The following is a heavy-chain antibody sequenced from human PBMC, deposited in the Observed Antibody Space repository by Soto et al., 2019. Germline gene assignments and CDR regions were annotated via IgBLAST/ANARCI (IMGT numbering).Heavy chain of an antibody. V-gene: IGHV1-69*01. CDR3: ARDGTLYDSSGYYYLY. Sequence: QVQLVQSGAEVKKPGSSVKVSCKASGGTFSSSAISWVRQAPGQGLEWMGGIIPIFGTANYAQKFQGRVTITADDSTRTAYMELSSLRSEDTAVYYWARDGTLYDSSGYYYLYWGQGTLVTVSS. CDR2: IIPIFGTA. D-gene: IGHD3-22*01. J-gene: IGHJ4*02. CDR1: GGTFSSSA.